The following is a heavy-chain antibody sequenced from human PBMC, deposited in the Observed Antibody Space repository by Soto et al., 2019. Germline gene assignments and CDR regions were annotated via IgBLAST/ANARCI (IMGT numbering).Heavy chain of an antibody. CDR3: AREIAAADHFDY. Sequence: SETLSLTCTVSGGSISSGDYYWSWIRQPPGKGLEWIGYIYYSGSTYYNPSLKSRVTISVDTSKNQFSLKLSSVTAADTAVYYCAREIAAADHFDYWGQGTLVTVSS. V-gene: IGHV4-30-4*01. CDR1: GGSISSGDYY. D-gene: IGHD6-13*01. CDR2: IYYSGST. J-gene: IGHJ4*02.